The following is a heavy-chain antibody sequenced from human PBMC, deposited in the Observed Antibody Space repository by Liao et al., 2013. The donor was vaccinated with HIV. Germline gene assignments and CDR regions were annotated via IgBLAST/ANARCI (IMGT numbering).Heavy chain of an antibody. CDR1: GGSISSYY. CDR2: INYSGST. CDR3: ARGNPLTNFDY. V-gene: IGHV4-59*12. Sequence: QVQLQESGPGLVKPSETLSLTCTVSGGSISSYYWSWIRQPPGKGLEWIGYINYSGSTNYNPSLKSRVTISVDTSKNQFSLKLSSVTAADTAVYYCARGNPLTNFDYWGQGTLVTVSS. J-gene: IGHJ4*02.